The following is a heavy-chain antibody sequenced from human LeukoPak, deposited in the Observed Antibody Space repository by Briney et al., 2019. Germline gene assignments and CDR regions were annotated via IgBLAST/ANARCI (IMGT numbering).Heavy chain of an antibody. CDR1: GFTFSSYA. Sequence: GGSLRLSCAASGFTFSSYAMHWVRQAPGKGLEWVAVISYDGSNKYYADSVKGRFTISRDNAKNSLYLQMNSLRAEDTAVYYCARSPYLEMATMTWGQGTLVTVSS. CDR3: ARSPYLEMATMT. CDR2: ISYDGSNK. D-gene: IGHD5-12*01. V-gene: IGHV3-30-3*01. J-gene: IGHJ4*02.